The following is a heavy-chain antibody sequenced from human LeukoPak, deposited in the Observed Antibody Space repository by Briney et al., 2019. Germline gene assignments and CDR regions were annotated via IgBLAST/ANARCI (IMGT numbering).Heavy chain of an antibody. J-gene: IGHJ4*02. CDR1: GFTFSSYW. D-gene: IGHD3-22*01. CDR3: ARDPALDYYESSGYFDY. Sequence: GGSLRLSCAASGFTFSSYWMHWVRQAPGKGLVWVSRINTDGSSTSYADSVKGRFTISRDNSKNTLYLQMNSLRAEDTAVYYCARDPALDYYESSGYFDYWGQGTLVTVSS. V-gene: IGHV3-74*01. CDR2: INTDGSST.